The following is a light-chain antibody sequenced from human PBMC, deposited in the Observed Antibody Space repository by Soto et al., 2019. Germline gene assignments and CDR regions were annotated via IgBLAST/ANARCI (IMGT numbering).Light chain of an antibody. V-gene: IGLV2-8*01. CDR1: SSDVGGYNY. J-gene: IGLJ1*01. CDR2: EVS. Sequence: QSVLTQPPSASGSPGQSVTISCPGTSSDVGGYNYVSWYQQHPGKAPKLMIYEVSKRPSGVPDRFSGSKSGNTASLTVSGLQAEDGADYYCSSYAGSNNFPYVFGTGTKVTVL. CDR3: SSYAGSNNFPYV.